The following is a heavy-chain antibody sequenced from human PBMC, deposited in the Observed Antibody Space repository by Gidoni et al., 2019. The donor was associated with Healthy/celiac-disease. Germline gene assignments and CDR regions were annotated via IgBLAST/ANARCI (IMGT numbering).Heavy chain of an antibody. CDR1: GVTVSSYE. D-gene: IGHD1-26*01. V-gene: IGHV3-48*03. CDR2: ISSSGSTI. Sequence: EVQLVESGGGLVQPGGSRRRSCAASGVTVSSYEMNWVRQAPGKGLEWVSYISSSGSTIYYADSVKGRFTISRDNAKNSLYLQMNSLRAEDTAVYYCARLGYSGSYLGAFDIWGQGTMVTVSS. J-gene: IGHJ3*02. CDR3: ARLGYSGSYLGAFDI.